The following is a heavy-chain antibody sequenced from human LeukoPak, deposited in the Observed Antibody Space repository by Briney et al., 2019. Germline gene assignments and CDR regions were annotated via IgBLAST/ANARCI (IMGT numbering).Heavy chain of an antibody. V-gene: IGHV1-8*01. J-gene: IGHJ4*02. D-gene: IGHD3-22*01. CDR3: ARGWDYYDSSGRY. CDR2: MNPNSGNT. Sequence: ASVKVSCKASGYTFSSYDITWVRQATGQGLEWMGWMNPNSGNTGYAQKFQDRVTMTRNVSISTAYMELSSLRSEDTAVYYCARGWDYYDSSGRYWGQGTLVTVSS. CDR1: GYTFSSYD.